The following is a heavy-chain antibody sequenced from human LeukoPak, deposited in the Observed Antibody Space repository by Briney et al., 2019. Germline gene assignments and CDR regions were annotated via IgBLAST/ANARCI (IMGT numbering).Heavy chain of an antibody. CDR3: ARDIVVVPAAMWGYYYYGMGV. CDR2: INHSGST. Sequence: SETLSLTCAVYGGSFSGYYWSWIRQPPGKGLEWIGEINHSGSTNYNPSLKSRVTISVDTSKNQCSLKLSSVTAADTAVYYCARDIVVVPAAMWGYYYYGMGVWGQGTTVTVSS. D-gene: IGHD2-2*01. J-gene: IGHJ6*02. V-gene: IGHV4-34*01. CDR1: GGSFSGYY.